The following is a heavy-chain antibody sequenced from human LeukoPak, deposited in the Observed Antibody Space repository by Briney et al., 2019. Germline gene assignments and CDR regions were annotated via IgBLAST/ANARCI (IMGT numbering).Heavy chain of an antibody. V-gene: IGHV4-4*09. Sequence: SETLSLTCTVSGGSISSYYWSWIRQPPGKGLEWIGYIYTSGSTNYNPSLKTRVTISVDTSKNQFSLKLSSVTAADTAVYYCASTPYGMNLNWSDPWGQGTLVTVSS. J-gene: IGHJ5*02. CDR2: IYTSGST. CDR1: GGSISSYY. D-gene: IGHD4-17*01. CDR3: ASTPYGMNLNWSDP.